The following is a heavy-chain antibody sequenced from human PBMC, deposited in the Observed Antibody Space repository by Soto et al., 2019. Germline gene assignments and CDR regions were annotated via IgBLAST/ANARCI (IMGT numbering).Heavy chain of an antibody. Sequence: QMQLVQSGPEVKKPGTSVKVSCKASGFTFTSSAVQWVRQARGQRLEWIGWIVVGSGNTNYAPKLQERVTITRDMAASTAYTELSSVRSEATAVYYCAAEGMGLAKPRGDYWGQGTLVTVSS. J-gene: IGHJ4*02. CDR1: GFTFTSSA. CDR2: IVVGSGNT. V-gene: IGHV1-58*01. CDR3: AAEGMGLAKPRGDY. D-gene: IGHD5-12*01.